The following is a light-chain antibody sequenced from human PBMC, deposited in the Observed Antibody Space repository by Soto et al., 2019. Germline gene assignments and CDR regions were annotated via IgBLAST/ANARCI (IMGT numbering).Light chain of an antibody. CDR3: CSYAGASTYV. CDR2: EGS. J-gene: IGLJ1*01. Sequence: QSALTQPASVSGSPGQSITISCTGTSSDVGIYNLVSWYQQHPGKAPKPMIYEGSKRPSGVSNRFSGSKSGNTASLTVSGLQADDEADYYCCSYAGASTYVFGSGTKVTVL. V-gene: IGLV2-23*01. CDR1: SSDVGIYNL.